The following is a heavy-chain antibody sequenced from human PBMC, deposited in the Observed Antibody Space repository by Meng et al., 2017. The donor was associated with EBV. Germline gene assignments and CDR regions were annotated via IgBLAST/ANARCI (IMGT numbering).Heavy chain of an antibody. V-gene: IGHV3-74*01. CDR1: GYTFSRYW. D-gene: IGHD3-16*01. J-gene: IGHJ4*02. Sequence: EVQLVEPGXALVRPGGSLKLSCEGSGYTFSRYWMHWVRQVPGKGLLWVSRINEHGSITTYADSVKGRFTISRDNAKNTMYLQMNSLRDEDTGVYFCSRDLVGSADSWGQGTLVTVSS. CDR2: INEHGSIT. CDR3: SRDLVGSADS.